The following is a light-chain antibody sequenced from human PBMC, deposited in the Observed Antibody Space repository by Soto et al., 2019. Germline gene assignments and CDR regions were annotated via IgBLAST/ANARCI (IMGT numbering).Light chain of an antibody. CDR1: QSVSSSH. J-gene: IGKJ1*01. V-gene: IGKV3-20*01. CDR2: DTY. Sequence: EIVLTQSPGTLSLSPGERATLSCRASQSVSSSHLGWYQQKPGQAPRLLIYDTYSRDTGIPERFSGSGSGTDFTLTISRLEPEDFAVYYCQQYEASSWTFGQGSKVEMK. CDR3: QQYEASSWT.